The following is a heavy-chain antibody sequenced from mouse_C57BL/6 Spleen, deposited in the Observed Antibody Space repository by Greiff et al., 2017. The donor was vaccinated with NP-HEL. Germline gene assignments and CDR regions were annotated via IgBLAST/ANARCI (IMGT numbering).Heavy chain of an antibody. D-gene: IGHD2-1*01. CDR2: ISDGGSYT. J-gene: IGHJ2*01. V-gene: IGHV5-4*01. CDR3: ARDEDYGKGGFDY. CDR1: GFTFSSYA. Sequence: DVMLVESGGGLVKPGGSLKLSCAASGFTFSSYAMSWVRQTPEKRLEWVATISDGGSYTYYPDNVKGRFTISRDNAKNNLYLQMSHLKSEDTAMYYCARDEDYGKGGFDYWGQGTTLTVSS.